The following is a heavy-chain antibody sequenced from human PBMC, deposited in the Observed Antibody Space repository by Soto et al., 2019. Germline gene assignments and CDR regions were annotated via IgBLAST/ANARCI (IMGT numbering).Heavy chain of an antibody. Sequence: QVQLQESGPGLVKPSQTLSLTCTVSGGSINSGAHYWSWVRQHPGRGLEWIGYIYYSSDTQYNPSLKRRVPISLDTPKNQFSLRLNSVTAADTAVYYCARVESASWLDIWGQGTLVTVSS. D-gene: IGHD2-2*01. V-gene: IGHV4-31*03. CDR3: ARVESASWLDI. CDR1: GGSINSGAHY. CDR2: IYYSSDT. J-gene: IGHJ4*02.